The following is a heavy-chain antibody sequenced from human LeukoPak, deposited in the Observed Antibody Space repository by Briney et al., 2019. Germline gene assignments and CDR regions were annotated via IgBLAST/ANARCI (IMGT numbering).Heavy chain of an antibody. CDR3: AKAILTYYYGSSGYYFDT. CDR1: GFTFSSFA. CDR2: ITGDGDYT. Sequence: GGSLRLSCSASGFTFSSFAMSWVRQAPGKGLEWLSAITGDGDYTYSADSVTGRFTISRDNSKNALFLQMHSLRAEDTAVYYCAKAILTYYYGSSGYYFDTWGQGTLVTVSS. V-gene: IGHV3-23*01. D-gene: IGHD3-10*01. J-gene: IGHJ4*02.